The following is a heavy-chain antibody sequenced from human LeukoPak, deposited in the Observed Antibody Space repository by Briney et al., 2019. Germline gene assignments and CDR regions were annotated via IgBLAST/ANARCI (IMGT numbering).Heavy chain of an antibody. J-gene: IGHJ4*02. CDR3: ARGAGTVTDY. CDR1: GFTFSSYR. D-gene: IGHD4-17*01. Sequence: GGSLRLSCAASGFTFSSYRMHWVRQAPGKGLEGVAVIWYYGSNKYYADSVKGRFTISRDNSKNTLYLQMNSLRAEDTAVYYCARGAGTVTDYWGQGTLVTVSS. CDR2: IWYYGSNK. V-gene: IGHV3-33*01.